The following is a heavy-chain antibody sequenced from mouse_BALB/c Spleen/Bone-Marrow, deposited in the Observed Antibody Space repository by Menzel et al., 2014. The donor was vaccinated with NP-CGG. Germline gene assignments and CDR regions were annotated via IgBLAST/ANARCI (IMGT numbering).Heavy chain of an antibody. CDR3: ARCGYYGFLHY. CDR2: INPDSSTI. V-gene: IGHV4-1*02. J-gene: IGHJ2*01. Sequence: EVKLEESGGGLVQPGGSLKLSCAASGFDFSRYWMSWVRQAPGKGLEWIGEINPDSSTINYTPSLKDKFIISRDNAKNTLDLQMSRVRSEDAGLYYCARCGYYGFLHYWGQGTTLTVSS. CDR1: GFDFSRYW. D-gene: IGHD1-1*01.